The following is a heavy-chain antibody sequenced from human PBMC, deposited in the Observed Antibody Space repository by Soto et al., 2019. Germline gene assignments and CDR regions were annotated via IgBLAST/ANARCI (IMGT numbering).Heavy chain of an antibody. CDR1: GGTFVSSA. V-gene: IGHV1-69*01. D-gene: IGHD2-8*01. Sequence: QVQLLQSGAELREPGSSVRVSCTPSGGTFVSSAFAWVRQAPGGKIEWMGGIIPILGSTKYAEKFLGRLTIRADDSSRTAYLELSSLTSDDPAVYFCAKKNPHGDSNKAWLDPWGQGTLVTVST. CDR2: IIPILGST. J-gene: IGHJ5*02. CDR3: AKKNPHGDSNKAWLDP.